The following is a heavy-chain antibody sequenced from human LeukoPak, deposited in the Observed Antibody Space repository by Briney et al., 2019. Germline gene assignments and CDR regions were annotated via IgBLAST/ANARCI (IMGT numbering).Heavy chain of an antibody. D-gene: IGHD4-23*01. V-gene: IGHV4-30-2*01. CDR1: GGSISSGGYS. Sequence: PSQTLSLTCAVPGGSISSGGYSWSWIRQPPGKGLEWIGYIYHSGSTYYNPSLKSRVTISVDRSKNQFSLKLSSVTAADTAVYYCARVGDYGGNSVAFNIWGQGTMVTVSS. J-gene: IGHJ3*02. CDR2: IYHSGST. CDR3: ARVGDYGGNSVAFNI.